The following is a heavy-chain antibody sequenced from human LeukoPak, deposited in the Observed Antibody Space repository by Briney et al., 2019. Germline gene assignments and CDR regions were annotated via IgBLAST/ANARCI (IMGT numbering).Heavy chain of an antibody. J-gene: IGHJ4*02. CDR1: GFTFSSYS. CDR2: ITGSSSTI. V-gene: IGHV3-48*01. CDR3: ARVPDTAMVTPHFDY. D-gene: IGHD5-18*01. Sequence: GGSLRLSCAASGFTFSSYSMNWVRQAAGKGLEWVSYITGSSSTINYADSVKGRFTISRDNSKNTLYLQMNSLRAEDTAVYYCARVPDTAMVTPHFDYWGQGTLVTVSS.